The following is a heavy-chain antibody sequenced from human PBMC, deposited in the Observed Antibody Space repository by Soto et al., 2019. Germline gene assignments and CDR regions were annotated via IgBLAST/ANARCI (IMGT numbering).Heavy chain of an antibody. Sequence: SETLSLTCAVYGGSFSGYYWSWIRQPPGKGLEWIGEINHSGGTNYNPSLKSRVTISVDTSKNQFSLKLSSVTAADTAVYYCARTHLRFLEWAYYYYGMDVWGQGTTVTVSS. CDR2: INHSGGT. J-gene: IGHJ6*02. D-gene: IGHD3-3*01. V-gene: IGHV4-34*01. CDR3: ARTHLRFLEWAYYYYGMDV. CDR1: GGSFSGYY.